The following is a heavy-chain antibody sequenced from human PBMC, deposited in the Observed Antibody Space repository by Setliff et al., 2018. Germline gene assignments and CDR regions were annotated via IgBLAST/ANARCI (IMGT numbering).Heavy chain of an antibody. Sequence: GGSLRLSCAASGFTFDDYGMSWVRQAPGKGLEWVGRIRTKANSYATAYATSVQDRFTISRHDSESTTYLQMNGLKTEDTAVYYCVRHMTYYDFWRGYYSTSDAFHVWGQGTMVTVSS. V-gene: IGHV3-73*01. CDR2: IRTKANSYAT. CDR1: GFTFDDYG. D-gene: IGHD3-3*01. CDR3: VRHMTYYDFWRGYYSTSDAFHV. J-gene: IGHJ3*01.